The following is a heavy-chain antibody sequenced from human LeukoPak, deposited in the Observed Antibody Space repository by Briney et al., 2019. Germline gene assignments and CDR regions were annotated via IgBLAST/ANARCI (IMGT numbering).Heavy chain of an antibody. J-gene: IGHJ4*02. V-gene: IGHV4-38-2*02. CDR3: ARAVGSFDWLPLFDY. CDR2: IYHSGTT. Sequence: SETLSLTCTVFGYSIRSGFYWGWIRQPPGKGLEWIGNIYHSGTTYYTPSLKSRVTISVDTSKNQFYLKLSSVTAADTAVYYCARAVGSFDWLPLFDYWGQGTLVTVSS. CDR1: GYSIRSGFY. D-gene: IGHD3-9*01.